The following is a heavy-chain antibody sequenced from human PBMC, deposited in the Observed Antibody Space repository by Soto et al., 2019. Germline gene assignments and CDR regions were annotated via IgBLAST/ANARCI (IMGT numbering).Heavy chain of an antibody. V-gene: IGHV4-31*03. CDR2: IYYSGST. CDR3: ARAEQQLVRVDY. Sequence: SETLSLTCTVSGGSISSGGYYWSWIRQHPGKGLEWIGYIYYSGSTYYNPSLKSRITISVDTSKNQFSLKLSSVTAADTAVYYCARAEQQLVRVDYWGQGTLVTFSS. D-gene: IGHD6-13*01. J-gene: IGHJ4*02. CDR1: GGSISSGGYY.